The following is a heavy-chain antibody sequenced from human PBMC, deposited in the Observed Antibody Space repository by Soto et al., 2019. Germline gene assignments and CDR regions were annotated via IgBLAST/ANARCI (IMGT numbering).Heavy chain of an antibody. J-gene: IGHJ5*02. CDR2: INPSGGST. CDR3: ARGGAITMIVGSPGWFDP. V-gene: IGHV1-46*01. CDR1: GYTFTSYY. Sequence: QVQLVQSGAEVKKPGASVKVSCKASGYTFTSYYMHWVRQAPGQGLEWMGIINPSGGSTSYAQKFQGRVTMTRDTSTSTVYMELSSLRSEDTAVYYCARGGAITMIVGSPGWFDPWGQGTLVTVSS. D-gene: IGHD3-22*01.